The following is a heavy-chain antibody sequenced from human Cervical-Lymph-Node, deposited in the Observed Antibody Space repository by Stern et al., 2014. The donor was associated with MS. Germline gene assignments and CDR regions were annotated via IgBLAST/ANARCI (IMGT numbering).Heavy chain of an antibody. CDR1: GYTLTTHA. J-gene: IGHJ4*02. CDR2: VSAHNGNT. CDR3: ARVEILYNYDGSGFGAFDY. Sequence: VQLVESGVEVKKPGASVKVSCKASGYTLTTHAISWVRQVPGRGLEWMGWVSAHNGNTKYAQKLQGRVTMTTDTSTNTAYMDLRSLRSDDTAVYYCARVEILYNYDGSGFGAFDYWGQGTLVTVSA. D-gene: IGHD3-22*01. V-gene: IGHV1-18*01.